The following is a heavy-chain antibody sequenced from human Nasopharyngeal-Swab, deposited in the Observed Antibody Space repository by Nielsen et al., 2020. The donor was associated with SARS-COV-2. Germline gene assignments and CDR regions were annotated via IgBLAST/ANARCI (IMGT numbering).Heavy chain of an antibody. J-gene: IGHJ4*02. D-gene: IGHD3-10*01. V-gene: IGHV1-46*01. CDR1: GYTFTSYY. Sequence: ASVKVSCKASGYTFTSYYMHWVRQAPGQGLEWMGIINPSGGSTSYAQKFQGRVTMTRDTSTSTVYMELSSLRSEDTAVYYCARAVKYYYGSGSYLLDYWGQGTLVTVSS. CDR2: INPSGGST. CDR3: ARAVKYYYGSGSYLLDY.